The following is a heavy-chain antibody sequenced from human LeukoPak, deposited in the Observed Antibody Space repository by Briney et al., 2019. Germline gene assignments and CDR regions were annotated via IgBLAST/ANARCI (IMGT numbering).Heavy chain of an antibody. J-gene: IGHJ4*02. V-gene: IGHV1-69*04. CDR3: ARVVHYGSGSWIQAKTASHARMDY. D-gene: IGHD3-10*01. CDR2: IIPILGIA. Sequence: GASVKVSCKASGGTFSSYAISWVRQAPGQGLEWMGRIIPILGIANYAQKFQGRVTITADKSTSTAYMGLSSLRSEDTAVYYCARVVHYGSGSWIQAKTASHARMDYWGQGTLVTVSS. CDR1: GGTFSSYA.